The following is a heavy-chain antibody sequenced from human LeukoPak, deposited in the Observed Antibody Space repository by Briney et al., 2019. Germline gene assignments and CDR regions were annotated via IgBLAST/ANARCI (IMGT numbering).Heavy chain of an antibody. Sequence: KSSETLSLTCTVSGGSISSYYWSWIRQPPGKGLEWIGYIYYSGSTNYNPSLKSRVTISVDTSKNQFSLKLSSVTAADTAVYYCARGPYSSGFYYYYGMDVWGQGTTVTVSS. J-gene: IGHJ6*02. CDR2: IYYSGST. V-gene: IGHV4-59*12. CDR1: GGSISSYY. CDR3: ARGPYSSGFYYYYGMDV. D-gene: IGHD6-19*01.